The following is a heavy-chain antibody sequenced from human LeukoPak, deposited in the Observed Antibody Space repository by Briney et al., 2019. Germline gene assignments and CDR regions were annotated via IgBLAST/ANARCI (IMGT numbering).Heavy chain of an antibody. Sequence: GGSLRLSCAGSGFTFSRYNMNWVRQAPGKGLERVSSISSSSSYIYYADSVKGRFTISRDNAQNSLFRQMNSLRAEDTAVYYCAKDAQWLVPEGYYYYMDVWGKGTTVTVSS. D-gene: IGHD6-19*01. CDR2: ISSSSSYI. V-gene: IGHV3-21*01. CDR1: GFTFSRYN. J-gene: IGHJ6*03. CDR3: AKDAQWLVPEGYYYYMDV.